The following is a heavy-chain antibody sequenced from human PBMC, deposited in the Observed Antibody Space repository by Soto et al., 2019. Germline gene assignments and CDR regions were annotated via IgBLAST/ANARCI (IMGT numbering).Heavy chain of an antibody. D-gene: IGHD3-3*02. CDR2: INPSGGGT. J-gene: IGHJ4*02. CDR1: GYTFLDFY. V-gene: IGHV1-46*01. Sequence: QVQLVQSGTEVKKPGASVKVSCKASGYTFLDFYIHWVRQAPGQGLEWMGFINPSGGGTTYAQQFQRRLTMTRDTSTSTVYMELISLRSEDTAIYYCARDKPFSAGYWGQGTLVT. CDR3: ARDKPFSAGY.